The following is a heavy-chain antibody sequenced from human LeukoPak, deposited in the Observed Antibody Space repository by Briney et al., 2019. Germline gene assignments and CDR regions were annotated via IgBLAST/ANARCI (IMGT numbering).Heavy chain of an antibody. CDR3: ARDHGYCSGGKCYAEFDY. CDR2: IKQDGSGK. Sequence: GGSLRLSCAASGFTFSTYCMNWVRQAPGKGLEWVAYIKQDGSGKYYVDSVKGRFTISRDNAKNSLYLQINSLRAEDTAVYYCARDHGYCSGGKCYAEFDYWGQGTLVTVSS. D-gene: IGHD2-15*01. CDR1: GFTFSTYC. V-gene: IGHV3-7*01. J-gene: IGHJ4*02.